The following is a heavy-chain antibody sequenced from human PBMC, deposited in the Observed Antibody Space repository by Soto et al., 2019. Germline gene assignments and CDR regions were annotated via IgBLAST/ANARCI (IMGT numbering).Heavy chain of an antibody. D-gene: IGHD3-9*01. CDR3: ARVLRYFDWDYAFDI. J-gene: IGHJ3*02. V-gene: IGHV3-33*01. Sequence: QVQLVESGGGVVQPGRSLRLSCVASGFTFSTYGMHWVRQAPGKGLEWVAVIWNDGSTKYYADSLKGRFIISRDDSKNTLYLQMNSLRAEDTAVYYCARVLRYFDWDYAFDIWGQGTIVTVSS. CDR2: IWNDGSTK. CDR1: GFTFSTYG.